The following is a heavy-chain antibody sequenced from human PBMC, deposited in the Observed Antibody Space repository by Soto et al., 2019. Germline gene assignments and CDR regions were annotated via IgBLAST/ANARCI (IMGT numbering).Heavy chain of an antibody. Sequence: QLQLQESGSGLVKPSQTLSLTCAVSGGSISSGGYSWSWIRQPPGKGLEWIGYIYHSGSTYYNPSLKRRVTVSVDRSKNQFSLKLSSVTAADTAVYSWAGSGYYHTSGMDVWGRGTTVTVSS. CDR2: IYHSGST. V-gene: IGHV4-30-2*01. CDR3: AGSGYYHTSGMDV. CDR1: GGSISSGGYS. D-gene: IGHD3-22*01. J-gene: IGHJ6*02.